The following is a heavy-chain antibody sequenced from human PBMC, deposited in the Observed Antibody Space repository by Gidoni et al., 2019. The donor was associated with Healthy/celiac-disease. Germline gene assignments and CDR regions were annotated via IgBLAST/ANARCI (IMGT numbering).Heavy chain of an antibody. D-gene: IGHD2-15*01. V-gene: IGHV5-51*01. Sequence: EVQLVQSGAEVQKPGESLKISCQGSGYSFTSYWIGWVLQMPGKGLEWMGIIYPGDSDTSYSPSFQGQVTISADKSISTAYLQWSSLKASDTAMYYCARRPEGQIGGGGIDVWGKGTTVTVSS. CDR1: GYSFTSYW. J-gene: IGHJ6*03. CDR3: ARRPEGQIGGGGIDV. CDR2: IYPGDSDT.